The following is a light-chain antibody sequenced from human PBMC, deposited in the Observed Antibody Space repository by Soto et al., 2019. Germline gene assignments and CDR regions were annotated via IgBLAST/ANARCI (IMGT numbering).Light chain of an antibody. J-gene: IGKJ1*01. CDR1: QSVSSN. CDR3: QQYSHWPPVT. CDR2: GAS. Sequence: EVVMTQSPDTLSVSPGERATLSCRASQSVSSNLAWYQQKLGQAPRLLIYGASTRATGIPARFSGSGSGTEFTLTISSLQSEDFAVYYCQQYSHWPPVTFGQGTKVDI. V-gene: IGKV3-15*01.